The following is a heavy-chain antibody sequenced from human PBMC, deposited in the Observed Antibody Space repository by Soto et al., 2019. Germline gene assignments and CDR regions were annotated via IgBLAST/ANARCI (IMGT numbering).Heavy chain of an antibody. Sequence: EVKVVESGGGLVQPGGSLRLSCAASGFTFTTYWMHWVRQVPGKGLVWVSRIKGDGSSLSYADSVKGRFTISSENVESTVYLQMGSLGADDTTVCYCGRGIKNYYGVDVWGQGTTVTDSS. CDR3: GRGIKNYYGVDV. V-gene: IGHV3-74*01. CDR2: IKGDGSSL. J-gene: IGHJ6*01. CDR1: GFTFTTYW. D-gene: IGHD3-16*01.